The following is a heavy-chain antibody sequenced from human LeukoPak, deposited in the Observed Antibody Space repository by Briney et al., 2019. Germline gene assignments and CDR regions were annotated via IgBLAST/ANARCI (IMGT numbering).Heavy chain of an antibody. CDR2: IYYSGST. J-gene: IGHJ5*02. D-gene: IGHD4-17*01. CDR3: ARDGDYGSKGWFDP. V-gene: IGHV4-59*01. Sequence: PSETLSLTCTVSGGSISSYYWSWIQQPPGKGLEWIGYIYYSGSTNYNPSLKSRVTISVDTSKNQFSLKLSSVTAADTAVYYCARDGDYGSKGWFDPWGQGTLVTVSS. CDR1: GGSISSYY.